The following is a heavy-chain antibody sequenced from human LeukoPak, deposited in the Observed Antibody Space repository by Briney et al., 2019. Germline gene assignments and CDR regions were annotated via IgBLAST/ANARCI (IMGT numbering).Heavy chain of an antibody. D-gene: IGHD2-2*01. CDR3: AKDIVVVPAAYFDY. CDR1: GLTFSSYA. Sequence: GGSLRLSCAASGLTFSSYATSWVRQAPGKGLEWVSAISGSGGSTYYADSVKGRFTISRDNSKNTLYLQMNSLRAEDTAVYYCAKDIVVVPAAYFDYWGQGTLVTVSS. CDR2: ISGSGGST. V-gene: IGHV3-23*01. J-gene: IGHJ4*02.